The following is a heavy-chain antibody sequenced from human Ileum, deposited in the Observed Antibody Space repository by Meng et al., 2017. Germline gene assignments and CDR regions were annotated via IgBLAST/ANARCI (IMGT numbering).Heavy chain of an antibody. CDR2: IYSGGNT. V-gene: IGHV3-66*02. D-gene: IGHD2-21*02. Sequence: GGFLRLSCVASGFTVSNNDMNWVRQAPGRGLEWVSLIYSGGNTYYTESVKGRFTISRDNSKNTLYLQMNGLRTEDTAVYYCARDSVATAILGAFDIWGQGTMVTVSS. CDR1: GFTVSNND. CDR3: ARDSVATAILGAFDI. J-gene: IGHJ3*02.